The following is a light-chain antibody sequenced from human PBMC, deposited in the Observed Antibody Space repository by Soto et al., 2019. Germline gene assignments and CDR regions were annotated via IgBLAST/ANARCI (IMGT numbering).Light chain of an antibody. CDR3: CSHTSSRTYV. V-gene: IGLV2-14*01. Sequence: QSALTQPASVSGSHGQSITISCTGTSSHVGGYIFVSWYQHHPGTAPKVMIYEVTNRPSGVSDRFSGSKSGNTASLTISGLQAEDEADYYCCSHTSSRTYVLRAGTTVTVL. CDR2: EVT. J-gene: IGLJ1*01. CDR1: SSHVGGYIF.